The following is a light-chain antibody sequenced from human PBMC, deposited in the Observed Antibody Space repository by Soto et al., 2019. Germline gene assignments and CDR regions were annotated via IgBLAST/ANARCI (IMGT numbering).Light chain of an antibody. CDR2: NDD. Sequence: QSVLTQSPSASGTPGQRVTISCSGSRSNIGRNFAYWYQHVPGTAPKLLMFNDDKRPSGVPDRFSGSRSGTSASLAISGLQSDDEAVYFCSTWDDSLNGWVFGGGTKLTVL. V-gene: IGLV1-44*01. J-gene: IGLJ3*02. CDR3: STWDDSLNGWV. CDR1: RSNIGRNF.